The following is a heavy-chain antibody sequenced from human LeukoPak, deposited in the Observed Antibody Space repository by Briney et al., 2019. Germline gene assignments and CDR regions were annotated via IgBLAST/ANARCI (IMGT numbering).Heavy chain of an antibody. V-gene: IGHV3-66*01. CDR3: ARDNAVPSDGMDV. CDR1: GFTVTSYY. D-gene: IGHD2-8*01. CDR2: IYSGGNT. Sequence: EGSLRLSCAASGFTVTSYYMSWVRQAPAKGLEWVSVIYSGGNTYYAESVKGRFTISRDSSKNTIYLQMNSLRAEDTAVYYCARDNAVPSDGMDVWGPGTTVTVSS. J-gene: IGHJ6*02.